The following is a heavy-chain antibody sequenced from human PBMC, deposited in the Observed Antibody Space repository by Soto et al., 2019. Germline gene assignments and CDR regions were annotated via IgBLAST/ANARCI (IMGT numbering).Heavy chain of an antibody. V-gene: IGHV4-31*03. D-gene: IGHD3-10*01. Sequence: QVQLQESGPGLVKPSQTLSLTCTVSGGSISSGGYYWSWIRQHPGKGLEWIGYIYYSGSTYYNPSLKRRLTISVDTSKNQFSRKLSSVTAADTAVYYCARGVTMVRGVIHTPYFDYWGQGTLVTVSS. CDR1: GGSISSGGYY. CDR3: ARGVTMVRGVIHTPYFDY. J-gene: IGHJ4*02. CDR2: IYYSGST.